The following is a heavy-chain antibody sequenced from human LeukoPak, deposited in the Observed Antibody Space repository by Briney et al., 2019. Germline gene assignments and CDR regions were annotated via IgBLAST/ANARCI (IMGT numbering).Heavy chain of an antibody. CDR3: AKDDSGTYYFPWFDP. J-gene: IGHJ5*02. V-gene: IGHV3-23*01. Sequence: GGSLRLSCAASGFTFSNYAMSWVRQAPGKGLEWVSSISGGGSSTEYADSVQGRFTISRDNSKNTLYLQMNSLRAEDTAIYYCAKDDSGTYYFPWFDPWGQGSLVTVSS. CDR1: GFTFSNYA. CDR2: ISGGGSST. D-gene: IGHD1-26*01.